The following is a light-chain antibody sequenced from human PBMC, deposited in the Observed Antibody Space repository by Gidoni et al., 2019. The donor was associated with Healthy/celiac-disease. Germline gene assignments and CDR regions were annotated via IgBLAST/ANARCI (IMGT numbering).Light chain of an antibody. CDR2: YDS. CDR3: QVWDSSSDHPV. Sequence: SYVLTQPPAVSVAPGKTARITCWGNNIGSKSVHWYQQKPGQAPVLVLYYDSDRPSGIPERFSGSSSGNTATLTISRVEAGDEADYYCQVWDSSSDHPVFGTGTKVTVL. V-gene: IGLV3-21*04. CDR1: NIGSKS. J-gene: IGLJ1*01.